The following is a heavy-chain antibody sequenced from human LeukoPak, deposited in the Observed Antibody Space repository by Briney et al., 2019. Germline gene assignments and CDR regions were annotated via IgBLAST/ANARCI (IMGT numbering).Heavy chain of an antibody. V-gene: IGHV1-69*04. CDR2: IIPILRVT. CDR1: GGTFSSYA. CDR3: ARGPSYGDYSQTYYFDY. J-gene: IGHJ4*02. Sequence: SVKVSCKASGGTFSSYAISWLRQAPGQGLEWLGRIIPILRVTNYAQRFQGRVTITADKSTSTVYMEVSSLRSEDTAVYYCARGPSYGDYSQTYYFDYWGQGTLVTVSS. D-gene: IGHD4-17*01.